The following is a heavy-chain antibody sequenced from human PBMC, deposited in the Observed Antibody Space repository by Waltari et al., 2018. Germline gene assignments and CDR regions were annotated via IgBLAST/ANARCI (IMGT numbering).Heavy chain of an antibody. D-gene: IGHD6-19*01. CDR3: AKFSGNVKDTSGLNS. V-gene: IGHV5-51*01. Sequence: EVQLVQSGAEVKKPGESLKISCKGSGYTFTNFWIAWVRQIPGKGLECMGIFYPDDSDARYSPSVQGLVTFAADKSISTAYVQWSSLEASDTAIYYCAKFSGNVKDTSGLNSWGQGTLVTVSS. J-gene: IGHJ4*02. CDR1: GYTFTNFW. CDR2: FYPDDSDA.